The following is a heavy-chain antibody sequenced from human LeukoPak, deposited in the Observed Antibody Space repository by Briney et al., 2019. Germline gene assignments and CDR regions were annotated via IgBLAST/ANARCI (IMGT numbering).Heavy chain of an antibody. CDR2: IYYSGST. CDR1: GGSISSSSYY. D-gene: IGHD3-10*01. CDR3: ARDMLLWFGESRWFDP. V-gene: IGHV4-39*07. J-gene: IGHJ5*02. Sequence: SETLSLTCTVSGGSISSSSYYWGWIRQPPGKGLEWIGSIYYSGSTYYNPSLKSRVTISVDTSKNQFSLKLSSVTAADTAVYYCARDMLLWFGESRWFDPWGQGTLVTVSS.